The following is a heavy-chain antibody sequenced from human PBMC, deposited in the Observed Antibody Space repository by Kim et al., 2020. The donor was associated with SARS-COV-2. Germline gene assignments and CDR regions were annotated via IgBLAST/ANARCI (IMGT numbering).Heavy chain of an antibody. Sequence: GGSLRLSCAASGFTFSSYAMHWVRQAPGKGLEWVAVISYDGSDKYYADSVKGRFTISRDNSKNTLYLQMNSLRAEDTAVYYCARDAGYSSSWYDYWGQGTLVTVSS. D-gene: IGHD6-13*01. CDR1: GFTFSSYA. CDR2: ISYDGSDK. J-gene: IGHJ4*02. V-gene: IGHV3-30*04. CDR3: ARDAGYSSSWYDY.